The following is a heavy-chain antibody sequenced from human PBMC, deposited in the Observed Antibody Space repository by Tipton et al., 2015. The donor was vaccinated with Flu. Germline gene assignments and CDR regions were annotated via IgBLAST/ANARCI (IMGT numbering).Heavy chain of an antibody. Sequence: TLSLTYTVSGGSISSYYWSWIRQPAGKGLEWIGRISTSGRTNYNPSLKSREVTVSLDMSKNQFSLKLSSVNAADTALYYCARSYYYDSSGPPRAFDIWDQGTMVTVSS. V-gene: IGHV4-4*07. CDR1: GGSISSYY. CDR3: ARSYYYDSSGPPRAFDI. CDR2: ISTSGRT. J-gene: IGHJ3*02. D-gene: IGHD3-22*01.